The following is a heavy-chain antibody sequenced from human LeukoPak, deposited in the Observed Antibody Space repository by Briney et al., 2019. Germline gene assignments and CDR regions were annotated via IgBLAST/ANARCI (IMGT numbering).Heavy chain of an antibody. J-gene: IGHJ5*02. Sequence: GESLKISCKGSGYSFTSYWIGWVRQMPGKGLEWMGIAYPGDSDTRYSPSFQGQVTISADKSISTAYLQWSSLKASDTAMYYCARVYGYYDSSGYMFDPWGQGTLVTVSS. V-gene: IGHV5-51*01. CDR1: GYSFTSYW. CDR3: ARVYGYYDSSGYMFDP. CDR2: AYPGDSDT. D-gene: IGHD3-22*01.